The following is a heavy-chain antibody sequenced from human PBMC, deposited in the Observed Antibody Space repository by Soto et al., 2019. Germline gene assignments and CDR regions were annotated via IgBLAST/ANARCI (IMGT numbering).Heavy chain of an antibody. Sequence: SVKVSCKASGGTFSSYAISWVRQAPGQGLEWMGGIIPIFGTANYAQKFQGRVTITADESTSTAYMELSSLGSEDTAVYYCARERQEYYYDTLPRDAFDIWGQGTMVTVSS. V-gene: IGHV1-69*13. CDR1: GGTFSSYA. CDR3: ARERQEYYYDTLPRDAFDI. CDR2: IIPIFGTA. D-gene: IGHD3-22*01. J-gene: IGHJ3*02.